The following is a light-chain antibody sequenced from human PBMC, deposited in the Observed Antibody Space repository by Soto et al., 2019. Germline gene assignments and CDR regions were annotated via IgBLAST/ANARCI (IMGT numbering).Light chain of an antibody. J-gene: IGKJ5*01. CDR3: QQRSNWPIT. CDR1: QSVSSSY. CDR2: GAS. V-gene: IGKV3D-20*02. Sequence: PGERVTLYCRASQSVSSSYLTWYQQKPGQAPRLLIYGASTRATGIPAGFSGSGSGTDFTLTISSLEPEDFAVYYCQQRSNWPITFGQGTRLEI.